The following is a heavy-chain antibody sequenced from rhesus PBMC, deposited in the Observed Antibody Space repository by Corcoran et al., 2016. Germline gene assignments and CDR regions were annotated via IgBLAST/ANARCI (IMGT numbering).Heavy chain of an antibody. J-gene: IGHJ4*01. CDR1: GYSIRGYY. D-gene: IGHD5-12*01. CDR2: ITYSWST. V-gene: IGHV4-122*02. Sequence: QVQLQESGPGLVKPSETLSLTCAVSGYSIRGYYWSWIRQAPGKGLEWLGYITYSWSTSYNPSLKSRVSISRDTSKNQFSLKLSAVTAADTAVYYCARDWGGYSYSYLDYWGQGVLVTVSS. CDR3: ARDWGGYSYSYLDY.